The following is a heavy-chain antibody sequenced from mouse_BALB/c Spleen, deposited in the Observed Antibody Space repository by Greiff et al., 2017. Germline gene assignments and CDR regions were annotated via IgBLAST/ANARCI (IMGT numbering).Heavy chain of an antibody. CDR3: ARGGYGSSYDAMDY. Sequence: EVHLVESGGGLVQPGGSRKLSCAASGFTFSSFGMHWVRQAPEKGLEWVAYISSGSSTIYYADTVKGRFTISRDNPKNTLFLQMTSLRSEDTAMYYCARGGYGSSYDAMDYWGQGTSVTVSS. CDR1: GFTFSSFG. CDR2: ISSGSSTI. V-gene: IGHV5-17*02. D-gene: IGHD1-1*01. J-gene: IGHJ4*01.